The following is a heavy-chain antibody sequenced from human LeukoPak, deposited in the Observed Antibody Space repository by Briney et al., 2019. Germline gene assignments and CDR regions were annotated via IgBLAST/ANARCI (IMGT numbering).Heavy chain of an antibody. Sequence: GGSLRLSCVASGFTFSSYTMTWVRQAPGKGLEWVSGIYGRGGTTYYADSVKGRFIVSRDNSKNSLSLQMNSLRAEDTAVYYCARVVGRNWYLDLWGRGTQVTVSS. CDR3: ARVVGRNWYLDL. CDR1: GFTFSSYT. V-gene: IGHV3-23*01. D-gene: IGHD1-14*01. CDR2: IYGRGGTT. J-gene: IGHJ2*01.